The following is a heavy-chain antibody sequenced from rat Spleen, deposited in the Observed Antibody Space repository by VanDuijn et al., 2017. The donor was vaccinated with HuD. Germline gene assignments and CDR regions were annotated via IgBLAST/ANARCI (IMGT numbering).Heavy chain of an antibody. CDR2: ISSDGTT. CDR3: IRERYGNPASYYFDY. V-gene: IGHV2S8*01. D-gene: IGHD1-7*01. Sequence: QVQLKESGPGLVKPSLTLSLTCTVSGFSLSNYGVIWIRQPPGKGLEWITAISSDGTTYYNSPLKSRLSSSRDTSKSQVFLKMNSLQTEDTAIYFCIRERYGNPASYYFDYWGQGVMVTVSS. J-gene: IGHJ2*01. CDR1: GFSLSNYG.